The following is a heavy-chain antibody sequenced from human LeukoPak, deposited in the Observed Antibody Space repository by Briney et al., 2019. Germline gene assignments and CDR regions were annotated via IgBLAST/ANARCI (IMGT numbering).Heavy chain of an antibody. CDR1: GFTFSNYW. CDR2: INQDGSEK. J-gene: IGHJ4*02. D-gene: IGHD1-1*01. CDR3: ARGANLGY. Sequence: GGSLRLSCAASGFTFSNYWMSWVRQAPGTGLEWVANINQDGSEKYYVDSVKGRFTISRDNAKNSLNLQMNSLSAEDTAVYYCARGANLGYWGQGTLVTVSS. V-gene: IGHV3-7*01.